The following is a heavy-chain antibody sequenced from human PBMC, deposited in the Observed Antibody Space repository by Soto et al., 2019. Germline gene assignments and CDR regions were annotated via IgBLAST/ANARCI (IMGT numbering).Heavy chain of an antibody. CDR1: GFSFSTYT. Sequence: GGSLRLSRAASGFSFSTYTMHWLRQTPGKGLERVAVISHDGGDKYYADSVKGRFTISRDNSKNTLYLQMNSLRREDTSVYYCAREYSLAVVSPVYWGQGILVTVSS. CDR3: AREYSLAVVSPVY. J-gene: IGHJ4*02. CDR2: ISHDGGDK. D-gene: IGHD1-26*01. V-gene: IGHV3-30*04.